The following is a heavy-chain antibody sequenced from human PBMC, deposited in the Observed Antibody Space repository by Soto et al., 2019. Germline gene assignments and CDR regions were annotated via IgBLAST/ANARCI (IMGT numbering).Heavy chain of an antibody. D-gene: IGHD1-1*01. CDR1: GGSISSGGYS. CDR2: IYHSGST. V-gene: IGHV4-30-2*01. Sequence: QLQLQESGSGLVRPSQTLSLTCAVSGGSISSGGYSWNWIRQPPEKGLEWIGYIYHSGSTLYNPSLKSRVTISVDKSKNQCSLKLSSVTAADTAVYYCARDQLEGNWFDPWGQGTLVTVSS. CDR3: ARDQLEGNWFDP. J-gene: IGHJ5*02.